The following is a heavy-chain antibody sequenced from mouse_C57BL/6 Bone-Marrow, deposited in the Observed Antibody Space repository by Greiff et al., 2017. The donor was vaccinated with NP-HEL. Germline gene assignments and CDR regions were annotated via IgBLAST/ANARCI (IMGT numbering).Heavy chain of an antibody. CDR2: INPNNGGT. V-gene: IGHV1-18*01. CDR1: GYTFTDYN. D-gene: IGHD1-2*01. J-gene: IGHJ1*03. Sequence: SGYTFTDYNMDWVKQSHGKSLEWIGDINPNNGGTIYNQKFKGKATLTVDKSSSTAYMELRSLTSEDTAVYYCARWVLRHWYFDVWGTGTTVTVSS. CDR3: ARWVLRHWYFDV.